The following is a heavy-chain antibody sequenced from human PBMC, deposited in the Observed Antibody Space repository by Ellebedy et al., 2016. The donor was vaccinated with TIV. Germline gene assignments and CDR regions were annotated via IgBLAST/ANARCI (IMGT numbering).Heavy chain of an antibody. Sequence: PGGSLRLSCSASGFTFSTYAMDWVRQAPGKGLEYVSAISSHGAYTYYADSVKGRFTISRDNSNNTVYLQMSNLRPEDTAVYYCVRDPGVGVGASYFDSWGQGSLVTVSS. J-gene: IGHJ4*02. CDR2: ISSHGAYT. V-gene: IGHV3-64D*09. D-gene: IGHD1-26*01. CDR3: VRDPGVGVGASYFDS. CDR1: GFTFSTYA.